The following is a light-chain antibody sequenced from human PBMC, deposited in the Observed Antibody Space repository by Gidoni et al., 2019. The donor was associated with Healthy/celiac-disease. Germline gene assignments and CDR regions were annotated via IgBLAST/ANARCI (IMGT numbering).Light chain of an antibody. Sequence: QSVFTQPPPVSGAPGQRVTISCTGSSSNIGAGNDVHWYQQFPGTAPKVLIYGNSNRPSGVPDRFSGSKSGTSASLAITGLQAEDEADYYCQSYDSSLSGSVFGGGTKLTVL. CDR2: GNS. J-gene: IGLJ3*02. V-gene: IGLV1-40*01. CDR3: QSYDSSLSGSV. CDR1: SSNIGAGND.